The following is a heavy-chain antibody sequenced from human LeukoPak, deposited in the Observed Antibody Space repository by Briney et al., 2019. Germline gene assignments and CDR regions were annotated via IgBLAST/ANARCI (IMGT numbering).Heavy chain of an antibody. Sequence: SETLSLTCAVYGGSFSGYYWSWIRQPPGKGLEWIGEINHNGCTNYNPSLKSRVTISVDTSKNQFSLKLSSVPAADTAVYYCARARAHLKYYYDSSGYYYFDYWGQGTLVTVSS. D-gene: IGHD3-22*01. V-gene: IGHV4-34*01. CDR3: ARARAHLKYYYDSSGYYYFDY. CDR1: GGSFSGYY. J-gene: IGHJ4*02. CDR2: INHNGCT.